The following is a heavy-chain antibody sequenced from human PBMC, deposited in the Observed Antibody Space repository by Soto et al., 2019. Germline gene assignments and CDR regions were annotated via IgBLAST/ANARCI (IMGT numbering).Heavy chain of an antibody. CDR1: GYTFSKYW. V-gene: IGHV5-51*01. J-gene: IGHJ4*02. Sequence: VASLKSASNGSGYTFSKYWIGWVRQTPWKGLEWMGMIYPGDSDARYSPSFEGQVTFSVDKSINTAYLQWNSLKASDTAMYYCARQGGEYNTMSDYWGQGTLVTVS. CDR2: IYPGDSDA. CDR3: ARQGGEYNTMSDY. D-gene: IGHD3-10*01.